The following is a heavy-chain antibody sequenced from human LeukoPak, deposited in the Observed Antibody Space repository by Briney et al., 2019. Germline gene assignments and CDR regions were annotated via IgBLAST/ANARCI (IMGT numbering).Heavy chain of an antibody. CDR2: IKPNGNDK. J-gene: IGHJ4*02. Sequence: GGSLRLSCAASGFTFNIHWMTWVRQTPGKGLEWVATIKPNGNDKFFVDSVKGRFTVSRDNAKTSLYLQMNSLRAEDTAVYYCARDGRPEVAGTYFDYWGQGTLVTVSS. CDR3: ARDGRPEVAGTYFDY. CDR1: GFTFNIHW. D-gene: IGHD6-19*01. V-gene: IGHV3-7*01.